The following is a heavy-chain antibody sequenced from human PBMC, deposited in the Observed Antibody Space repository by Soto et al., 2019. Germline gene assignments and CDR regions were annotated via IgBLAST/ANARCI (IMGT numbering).Heavy chain of an antibody. CDR3: ARDRAGGWLVISHYFDY. D-gene: IGHD6-19*01. Sequence: QVQLVESGGGVVQPGRSLRLSCAASGFTVSSYAMHWVRQAPGKGLEWVAVISYDGSNKYYADSVKGRFTISRDNSKNTLYLQMNSLRAEDTAVYYCARDRAGGWLVISHYFDYWGQGTLVTVSS. CDR2: ISYDGSNK. V-gene: IGHV3-30-3*01. CDR1: GFTVSSYA. J-gene: IGHJ4*02.